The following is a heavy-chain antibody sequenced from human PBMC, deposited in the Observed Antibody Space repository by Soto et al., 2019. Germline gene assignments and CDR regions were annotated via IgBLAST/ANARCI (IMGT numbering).Heavy chain of an antibody. V-gene: IGHV4-30-2*05. J-gene: IGHJ4*02. D-gene: IGHD2-2*01. Sequence: SETLSLTCAVSGGSISSGGYSWSWIRQPPGKGLEWIGYIYHSGSTYYNPSLKSRVTISVDTSKNQFSLKLSSVTAADTAIYYCARYARIPDYWGQGTLVTVSS. CDR1: GGSISSGGYS. CDR3: ARYARIPDY. CDR2: IYHSGST.